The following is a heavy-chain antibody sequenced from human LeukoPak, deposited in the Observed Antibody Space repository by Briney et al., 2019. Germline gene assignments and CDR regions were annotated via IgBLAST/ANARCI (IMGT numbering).Heavy chain of an antibody. CDR3: ARGRGYSYGYFDY. Sequence: PSETLSLTCTVSGYSISSGYYWGWIRQPPGKGLEWIGSIYHSGSTYYNPSLKSRVTISVDTSKNQFSLKLSSVTAADTAVYYCARGRGYSYGYFDYWGQGTLVTVSS. CDR2: IYHSGST. CDR1: GYSISSGYY. D-gene: IGHD5-18*01. V-gene: IGHV4-38-2*02. J-gene: IGHJ4*02.